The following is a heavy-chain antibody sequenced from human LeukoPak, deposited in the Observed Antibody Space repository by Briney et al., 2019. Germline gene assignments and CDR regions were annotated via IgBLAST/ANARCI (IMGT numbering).Heavy chain of an antibody. V-gene: IGHV3-48*03. Sequence: GGSLRLSCAVSGFTFTIYAMSWVRQAPGKGLEWVSYISSSGSIIHYADSVKGRFTISRDNAKNSLYLQMNSLRAEDTAVYYCAREATIFTDYWGQGTLVTVSS. D-gene: IGHD3-3*01. CDR2: ISSSGSII. CDR1: GFTFTIYA. CDR3: AREATIFTDY. J-gene: IGHJ4*02.